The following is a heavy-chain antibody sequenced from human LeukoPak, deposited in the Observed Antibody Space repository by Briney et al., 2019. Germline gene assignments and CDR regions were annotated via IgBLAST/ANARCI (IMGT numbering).Heavy chain of an antibody. CDR2: ISSSDSTI. V-gene: IGHV3-11*01. Sequence: GGSLRLSCAASGFTFSDYYMSWIRQAPGKGLEWVSYISSSDSTIYYADSVKGRFTISRDNSKNTLYLQMNSLRAEDTAVYYCAKDRGVTFGGADLDYWGQGTLVTVSS. D-gene: IGHD3-16*01. J-gene: IGHJ4*02. CDR3: AKDRGVTFGGADLDY. CDR1: GFTFSDYY.